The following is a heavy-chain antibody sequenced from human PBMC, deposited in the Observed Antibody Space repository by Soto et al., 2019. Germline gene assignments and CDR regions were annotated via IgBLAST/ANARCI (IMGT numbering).Heavy chain of an antibody. J-gene: IGHJ4*02. D-gene: IGHD3-10*01. CDR1: GFIFSNYV. V-gene: IGHV3-30-3*01. Sequence: ESGGGVVQPGRSLRLSCAASGFIFSNYVMYWVRQAPGKGLEWVAFMSYDGTTKSYADSVKCRFTISRDNSQNTLYMQMNSLRPEDTGVYYCAREVLWSRYFDYWGQGTLVTVSS. CDR2: MSYDGTTK. CDR3: AREVLWSRYFDY.